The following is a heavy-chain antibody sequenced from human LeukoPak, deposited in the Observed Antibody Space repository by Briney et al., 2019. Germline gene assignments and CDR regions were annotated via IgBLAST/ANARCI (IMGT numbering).Heavy chain of an antibody. V-gene: IGHV4-38-2*01. J-gene: IGHJ5*02. Sequence: SETLSLTCAVSAYSISSGYYWGWIRQPPGKGLEWIGSIYHSGSTSYYPSLKSRVTISVDTSRNQFSLKLSSVTAADTAVYYCARSEAYCSGVSCYNNRFDPWGQGTLVTVSS. D-gene: IGHD2-15*01. CDR3: ARSEAYCSGVSCYNNRFDP. CDR2: IYHSGST. CDR1: AYSISSGYY.